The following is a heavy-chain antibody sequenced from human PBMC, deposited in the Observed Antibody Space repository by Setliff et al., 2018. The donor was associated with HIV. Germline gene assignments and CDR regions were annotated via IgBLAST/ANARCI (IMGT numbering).Heavy chain of an antibody. V-gene: IGHV4-39*02. CDR1: GGSISSSNYY. CDR2: IYYSGST. J-gene: IGHJ4*02. CDR3: ARESTTLNPPIPFDC. D-gene: IGHD1-1*01. Sequence: SETLSLTCTVSGGSISSSNYYWGWIRQPPGKELEWIGSIYYSGSTYYNPSLKSRVTISVDTSKNQFSLKLNSVTAADTAVYYCARESTTLNPPIPFDCWGQGTLVTVSS.